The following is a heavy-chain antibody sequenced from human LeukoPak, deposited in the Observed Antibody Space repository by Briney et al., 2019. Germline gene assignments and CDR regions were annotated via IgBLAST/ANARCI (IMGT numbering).Heavy chain of an antibody. CDR1: GGSISSYY. J-gene: IGHJ4*02. CDR2: IYTSGST. V-gene: IGHV4-4*07. Sequence: PSETLSLTCTVSGGSISSYYWSWIRQPAGKGLEWIGRIYTSGSTNYNPSLKSRVTMSVDTSKNQFSLKLSSVTAADTAVYYCATDGYDCSSTSCPPGFDYWGQGTLVTVSS. CDR3: ATDGYDCSSTSCPPGFDY. D-gene: IGHD2-2*01.